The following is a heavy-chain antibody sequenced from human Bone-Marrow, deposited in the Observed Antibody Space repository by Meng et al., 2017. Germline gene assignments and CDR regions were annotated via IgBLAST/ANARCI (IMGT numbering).Heavy chain of an antibody. D-gene: IGHD6-13*01. V-gene: IGHV3-23*01. J-gene: IGHJ5*02. CDR1: GFTFSSYA. CDR2: ISGSGGST. Sequence: GESLKISCAASGFTFSSYAMSWVRQAPGKGLEWVSAISGSGGSTYYADSVKGRFTISRDNSKNTLYLQMNSLRAEETAVYYCARAKYSSSWYGNGWFDPWGQGTLVTVSS. CDR3: ARAKYSSSWYGNGWFDP.